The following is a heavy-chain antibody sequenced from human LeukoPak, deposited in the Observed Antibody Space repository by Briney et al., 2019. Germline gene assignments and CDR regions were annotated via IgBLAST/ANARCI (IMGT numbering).Heavy chain of an antibody. D-gene: IGHD5-24*01. CDR1: GFTFSRYE. Sequence: PGGSLRLSCTASGFTFSRYEINWVRQAPGKGLEWVSYIGGSGNTIYYADSVKGRFTISRDNAKNSLYLQMNSLRAEDTAVYYCAREMATIRALDIWGQGTLVTVSS. CDR3: AREMATIRALDI. V-gene: IGHV3-48*03. J-gene: IGHJ3*02. CDR2: IGGSGNTI.